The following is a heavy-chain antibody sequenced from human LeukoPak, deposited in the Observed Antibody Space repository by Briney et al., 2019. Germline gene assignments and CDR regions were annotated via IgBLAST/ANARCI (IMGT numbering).Heavy chain of an antibody. CDR2: IKQDGSEK. CDR1: GFTFSSYW. V-gene: IGHV3-7*01. Sequence: PGGSLRLSCAASGFTFSSYWMSWVRQAPGKGLEWVANIKQDGSEKYYVDSVKGRFTISRDNAKNSLYLHMNSLRAEDTAVYYCASEGYYGSGSYYNWDVWGQGTMVTVSS. D-gene: IGHD3-10*01. CDR3: ASEGYYGSGSYYNWDV. J-gene: IGHJ3*01.